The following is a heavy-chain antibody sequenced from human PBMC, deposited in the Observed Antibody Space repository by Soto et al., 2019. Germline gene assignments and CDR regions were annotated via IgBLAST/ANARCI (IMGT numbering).Heavy chain of an antibody. CDR3: ARVSLDYYGSGSYDYFDY. Sequence: ASVKVSCKASGYTFTSYYMHWVLQAPVQGLEWMGIINPSGGSTSYAQKFQGRVTMTRDTSTSTVYMELSSLRSEDTAVYYCARVSLDYYGSGSYDYFDYWGQGTLVTVSS. J-gene: IGHJ4*02. D-gene: IGHD3-10*01. V-gene: IGHV1-46*03. CDR2: INPSGGST. CDR1: GYTFTSYY.